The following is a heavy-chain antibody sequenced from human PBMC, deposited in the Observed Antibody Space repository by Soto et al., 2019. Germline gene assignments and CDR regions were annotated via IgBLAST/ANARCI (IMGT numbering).Heavy chain of an antibody. Sequence: VQLLESGGDLVQPGGSQTLSCAASGFTFGDYSMSWVRQAPGKGLEWVSGISGTGGSTYYADSVKGRFTISRHNSKNSLYLQMDSLRAEDTAVYYCARSLEDTRNTYFLHYWGQGTLVSVSS. CDR3: ARSLEDTRNTYFLHY. CDR2: ISGTGGST. D-gene: IGHD2-2*01. CDR1: GFTFGDYS. V-gene: IGHV3-23*01. J-gene: IGHJ4*02.